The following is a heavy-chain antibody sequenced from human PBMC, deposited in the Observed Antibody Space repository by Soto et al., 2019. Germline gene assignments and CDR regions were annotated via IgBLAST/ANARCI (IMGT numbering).Heavy chain of an antibody. CDR1: GYSFTSYW. V-gene: IGHV5-51*01. D-gene: IGHD2-2*01. J-gene: IGHJ4*02. CDR2: IYPGDSDT. CDR3: ARHGGRLIAPAY. Sequence: GESLKISCEASGYSFTSYWIGWVRQMPGKGLEWMGIIYPGDSDTRYSPSFRGQVAMSVDKSISTAYLQWNSLKASDTAMYYCARHGGRLIAPAYWGQGTLVTVSS.